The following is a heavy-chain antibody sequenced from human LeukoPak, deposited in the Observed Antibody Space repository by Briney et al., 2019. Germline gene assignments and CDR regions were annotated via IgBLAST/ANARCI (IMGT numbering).Heavy chain of an antibody. J-gene: IGHJ6*03. CDR1: GYTFTSYA. CDR2: ISADNGNT. D-gene: IGHD2-15*01. Sequence: ASVKVSCKASGYTFTSYAISWVRQAPGQGLEWMGWISADNGNTDYAQRFQGRVTMTTDTSTSTAYMELRSLRSDDTAVYYCARGRVVVAASSHFYYYMDVWGKGTTVTISS. V-gene: IGHV1-18*01. CDR3: ARGRVVVAASSHFYYYMDV.